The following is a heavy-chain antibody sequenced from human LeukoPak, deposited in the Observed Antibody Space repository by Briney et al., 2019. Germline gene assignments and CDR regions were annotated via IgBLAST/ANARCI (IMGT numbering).Heavy chain of an antibody. V-gene: IGHV4-59*01. CDR1: GGSISSYY. J-gene: IGHJ4*02. CDR2: IYYSGST. CDR3: ARSAGKPQFDY. Sequence: SETLSLTCTVSGGSISSYYWSWIRQPPGKGLEWIGYIYYSGSTNYNPSLKSRVTISVDTSKNQFSLKLSSVTAADTAVYHCARSAGKPQFDYWGQGTLVTVSS.